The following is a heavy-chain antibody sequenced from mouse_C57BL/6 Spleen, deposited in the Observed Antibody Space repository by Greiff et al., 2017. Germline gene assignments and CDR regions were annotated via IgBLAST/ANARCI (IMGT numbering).Heavy chain of an antibody. CDR3: ARDRDGTAWFAY. CDR2: ISYDGSN. D-gene: IGHD2-1*01. CDR1: GYSITSGYY. Sequence: EVQLVESGPGLVKPSQSLSLTCSVTGYSITSGYYWNWIRQFPGNKLEWMGYISYDGSNNYNPSLKNRISITRDTSKNQFFLKLNSVTTEDTATYYCARDRDGTAWFAYWGQGTLVTVSA. V-gene: IGHV3-6*01. J-gene: IGHJ3*01.